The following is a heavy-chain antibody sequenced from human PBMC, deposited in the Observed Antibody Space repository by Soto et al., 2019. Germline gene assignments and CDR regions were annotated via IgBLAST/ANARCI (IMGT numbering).Heavy chain of an antibody. Sequence: EVQLVESGGGLVQPGGSLRLSCVASGFTFNYYWMHWVRQAPGKGLVWVSRIQSDGSSPDYVDSVKGRFTISRDNAKNTLYLQMNNLRAEDTAVYYSTRGGDPDYWGQGTLVTVSS. CDR3: TRGGDPDY. J-gene: IGHJ4*02. V-gene: IGHV3-74*01. D-gene: IGHD2-21*02. CDR1: GFTFNYYW. CDR2: IQSDGSSP.